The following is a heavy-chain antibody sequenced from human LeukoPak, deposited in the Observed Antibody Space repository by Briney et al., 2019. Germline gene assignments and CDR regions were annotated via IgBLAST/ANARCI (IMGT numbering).Heavy chain of an antibody. CDR1: GFTFSSYS. V-gene: IGHV3-21*01. Sequence: GGSLRLSCAASGFTFSSYSINWVRQAPGKGLEWVSSISSSSSYIYYADSVKGRFTISRDNAKNSLYLQMSSLRAEDTAVYYCARSSGYDSPLYYWGQGTLVTVSS. CDR2: ISSSSSYI. CDR3: ARSSGYDSPLYY. D-gene: IGHD5-12*01. J-gene: IGHJ4*02.